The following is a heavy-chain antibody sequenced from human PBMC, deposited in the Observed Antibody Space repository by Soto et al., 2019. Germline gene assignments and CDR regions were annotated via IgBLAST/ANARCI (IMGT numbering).Heavy chain of an antibody. CDR3: ARVGVPPQRKSNYGMDV. J-gene: IGHJ6*01. V-gene: IGHV3-11*01. CDR1: GFTFSDSC. Sequence: GGSLRLSCAVSGFTFSDSCMSWILQAPGKGLEWISYINSRGNTIYYADSVKGRFTISRDNAKNSLYLQMNSLRAEDTAMYYCARVGVPPQRKSNYGMDVWGQGATVTVSS. CDR2: INSRGNTI. D-gene: IGHD3-10*01.